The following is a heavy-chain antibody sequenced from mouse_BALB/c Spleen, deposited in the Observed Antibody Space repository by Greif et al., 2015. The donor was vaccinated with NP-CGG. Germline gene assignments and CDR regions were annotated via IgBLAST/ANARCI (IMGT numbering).Heavy chain of an antibody. J-gene: IGHJ2*01. CDR3: ARHTARVFDY. CDR2: ISSGGGST. V-gene: IGHV5-12-1*01. D-gene: IGHD1-2*01. CDR1: GFAFSSYD. Sequence: EVKLVESGGGLVKPGGSLKLSCAASGFAFSSYDMSWVRQTPEKRLEWVAYISSGGGSTYYPDTVKGRFTISRDNAKNTLYLQMSSLKSEDTAMYYCARHTARVFDYWGQGTTLTVSS.